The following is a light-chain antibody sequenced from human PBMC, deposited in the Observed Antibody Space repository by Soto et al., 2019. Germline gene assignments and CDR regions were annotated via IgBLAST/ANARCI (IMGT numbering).Light chain of an antibody. V-gene: IGLV1-44*01. CDR2: SNN. Sequence: QSVLTQPPSASGTPGQRVTISCSGSSSNIGVNSVTWYQHLPGTAPKLLIYSNNQRPSGVPDRFSGSRSGTSASLAISGLQSEDEADYSCSSYTGSNTLYVFGTGTK. CDR1: SSNIGVNS. CDR3: SSYTGSNTLYV. J-gene: IGLJ1*01.